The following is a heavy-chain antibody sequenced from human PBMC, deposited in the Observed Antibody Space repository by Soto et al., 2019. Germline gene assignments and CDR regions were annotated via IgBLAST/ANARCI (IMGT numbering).Heavy chain of an antibody. CDR2: IYYSGST. V-gene: IGHV4-59*08. J-gene: IGHJ4*02. CDR3: ARLSPSYDFWSGYFEFDY. CDR1: GGSISSYY. D-gene: IGHD3-3*01. Sequence: XXTLSLPFTVSGGSISSYYWXWILQPPGKGLEWIGYIYYSGSTNYNPSLKSRVTISVDTSKNQFSLKLSSVTAADTAVYYCARLSPSYDFWSGYFEFDYWGQGTLVTVSS.